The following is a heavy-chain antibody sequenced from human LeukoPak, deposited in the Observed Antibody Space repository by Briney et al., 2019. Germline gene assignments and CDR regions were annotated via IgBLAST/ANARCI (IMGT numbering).Heavy chain of an antibody. J-gene: IGHJ3*01. V-gene: IGHV1-2*02. CDR2: SNPNTGDT. Sequence: ASVKVSCKASGYPFIDYYLHWVRQAPGQGIEWMGCSNPNTGDTNSAQNFQGRVIMTRDTSITTAYMELSRLKSDDTALYYCASKGAGHCYDASCMGSFDLWGQGTTVAVSS. D-gene: IGHD2-15*01. CDR3: ASKGAGHCYDASCMGSFDL. CDR1: GYPFIDYY.